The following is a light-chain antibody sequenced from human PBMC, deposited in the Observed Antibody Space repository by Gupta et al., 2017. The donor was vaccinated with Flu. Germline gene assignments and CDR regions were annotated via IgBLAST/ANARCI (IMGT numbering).Light chain of an antibody. CDR1: SSNIGSNT. V-gene: IGLV1-44*01. J-gene: IGLJ3*02. CDR3: AAWDDSLNAWV. Sequence: QSVLTQPPPQSGTRVQRVTIPCSGCSSNIGSNTVNWYQQLPGTAPKILIYSSNQRPSVVPVRFSGSNAGTSASLAISGLQSEDEADYYCAAWDDSLNAWVFGGGTKLTVL. CDR2: SSN.